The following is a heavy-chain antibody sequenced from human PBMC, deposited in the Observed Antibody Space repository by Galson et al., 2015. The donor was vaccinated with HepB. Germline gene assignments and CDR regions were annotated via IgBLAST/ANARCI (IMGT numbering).Heavy chain of an antibody. D-gene: IGHD2-2*01. V-gene: IGHV5-10-1*01. CDR2: IDPSDSYT. Sequence: QSGAEVTKPGESLRISCKGSGYSFTSYWISWVRQMPRKGLEWMGRIDPSDSYTNYSPSFQGHVTISADKSISTAYLQWSSLKASDTAMYYCARGGEGYCSSTSCYDLDYWGQGTLVTVSS. J-gene: IGHJ4*02. CDR3: ARGGEGYCSSTSCYDLDY. CDR1: GYSFTSYW.